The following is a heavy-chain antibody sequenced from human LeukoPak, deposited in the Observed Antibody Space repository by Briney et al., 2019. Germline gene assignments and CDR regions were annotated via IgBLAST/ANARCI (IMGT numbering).Heavy chain of an antibody. D-gene: IGHD5-12*01. V-gene: IGHV1-69*13. J-gene: IGHJ4*02. CDR1: GGTFSSYT. CDR2: IIPIFGTA. CDR3: ARENGYDRDRELTL. Sequence: SVKVPCKASGGTFSSYTINWVRQAPGQGLEWMGGIIPIFGTANYAQKFQGRVTITADESTSTAYMELSSQRSEDTAVYYCARENGYDRDRELTLWGQGTLVTVSS.